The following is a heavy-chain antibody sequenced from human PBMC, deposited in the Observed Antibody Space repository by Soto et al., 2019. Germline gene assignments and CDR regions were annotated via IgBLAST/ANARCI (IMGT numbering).Heavy chain of an antibody. D-gene: IGHD3-10*01. J-gene: IGHJ4*02. CDR1: GGSITSGGYC. Sequence: SETLSLTCTVSGGSITSGGYCCTWIRQHPVKGLEWMGHIYYSGSTSYNPSLKNRVTISIDTSKNQFSLKLTSVTAADTAVYYCARDGDYYGSGSPPLLSRWGQGTLVTVSS. V-gene: IGHV4-31*03. CDR2: IYYSGST. CDR3: ARDGDYYGSGSPPLLSR.